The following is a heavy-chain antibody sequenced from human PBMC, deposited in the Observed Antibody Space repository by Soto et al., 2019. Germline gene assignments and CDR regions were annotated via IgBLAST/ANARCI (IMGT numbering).Heavy chain of an antibody. CDR1: GFTFSSYS. Sequence: GGSLRLSCAASGFTFSSYSMNWVRQAPGKGLEWVSSISSSSSYIYYADSVKGRFTISRDNAKNSLYLQMNSRRAEDTAVYYCARDTGDSGFGELFYYYGMVVWCQGTTLTVSS. CDR2: ISSSSSYI. D-gene: IGHD3-10*01. J-gene: IGHJ6*02. V-gene: IGHV3-21*01. CDR3: ARDTGDSGFGELFYYYGMVV.